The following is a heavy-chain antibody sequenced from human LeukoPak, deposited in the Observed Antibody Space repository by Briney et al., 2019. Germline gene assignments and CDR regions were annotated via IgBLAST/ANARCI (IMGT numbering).Heavy chain of an antibody. CDR3: VGSSSYNWFDP. CDR1: GFTFSSYW. Sequence: GGSLRLSCVASGFTFSSYWMHWVRQVPGKGLVWVSRINSDGSTTTYADSVKGRFTISRDNAKNTLYLQMNSLRAEDTAVYYCVGSSSYNWFDPWGQGTLVTVSS. D-gene: IGHD6-6*01. J-gene: IGHJ5*02. CDR2: INSDGSTT. V-gene: IGHV3-74*01.